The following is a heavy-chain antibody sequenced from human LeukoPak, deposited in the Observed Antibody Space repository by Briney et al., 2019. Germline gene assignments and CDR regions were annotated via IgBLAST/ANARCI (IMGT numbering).Heavy chain of an antibody. D-gene: IGHD3-10*01. J-gene: IGHJ4*02. Sequence: GGSLRLSCAASGFTFSSYSMNWVRQAPGKGLEWVSSISSSSSYIYYADSVKGRFTISRDNAKNSLYLQMNSLRAEDTAVYYCARWRNTMVRGVILDYWGQGTLVTVSS. CDR3: ARWRNTMVRGVILDY. CDR2: ISSSSSYI. V-gene: IGHV3-21*01. CDR1: GFTFSSYS.